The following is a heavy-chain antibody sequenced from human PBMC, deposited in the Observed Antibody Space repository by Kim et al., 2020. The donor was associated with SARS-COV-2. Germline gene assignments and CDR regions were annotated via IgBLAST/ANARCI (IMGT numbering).Heavy chain of an antibody. CDR1: GFTFSSYE. D-gene: IGHD4-4*01. CDR2: ISSSGSTI. J-gene: IGHJ6*02. CDR3: ARSGNSNYYYYYGMDV. V-gene: IGHV3-48*03. Sequence: GGSLRLSCAASGFTFSSYEMNWVRQAPGKGLEWVSYISSSGSTIYYADSVKGRFTISRDNAKNSLYLQMNSLRAEDTAVYYCARSGNSNYYYYYGMDVWGQGTTVTVSS.